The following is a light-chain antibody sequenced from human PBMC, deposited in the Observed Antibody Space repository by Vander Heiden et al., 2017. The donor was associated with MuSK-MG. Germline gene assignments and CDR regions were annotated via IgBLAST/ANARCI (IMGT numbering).Light chain of an antibody. J-gene: IGKJ1*01. Sequence: VVMTQSPATLSVSPGERATLSCRASQSVSNNVAWYQQKPGQAPRLLIYGASTRATGIPARFSGSGYGTEFTLTISSRQSEDFAVYYCQQYDNWPPWTFGQGTKVEIK. CDR3: QQYDNWPPWT. CDR1: QSVSNN. V-gene: IGKV3-15*01. CDR2: GAS.